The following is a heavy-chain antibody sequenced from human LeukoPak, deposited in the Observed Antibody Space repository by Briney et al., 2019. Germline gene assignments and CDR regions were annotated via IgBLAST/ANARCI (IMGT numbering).Heavy chain of an antibody. D-gene: IGHD1-26*01. CDR1: AYSFSTYD. J-gene: IGHJ4*02. Sequence: ASVKVSCKASAYSFSTYDINWVRQATGQGLEWMGWMNPDSGNTGYAQKLQGRVTMTTDTSTSTAYMELRSLRSDDTAVYYCARAGIVGATTNFDYWGQGTLVTVSS. CDR3: ARAGIVGATTNFDY. V-gene: IGHV1-8*02. CDR2: MNPDSGNT.